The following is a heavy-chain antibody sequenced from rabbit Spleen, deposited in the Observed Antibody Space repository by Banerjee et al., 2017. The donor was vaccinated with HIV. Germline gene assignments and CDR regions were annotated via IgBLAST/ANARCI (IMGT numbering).Heavy chain of an antibody. V-gene: IGHV1S40*01. D-gene: IGHD5-1*01. CDR3: ARGEYFTVGFSSYGIYLDL. CDR1: GFSFTVSYY. J-gene: IGHJ4*01. CDR2: IDTSSSTT. Sequence: QSLEESGGDLVKPGASLPLTCTASGFSFTVSYYMCWVRQAPGKGLEWIACIDTSSSTTWYATWAKGRFTISKTSSTTVTLQMTSLTAADTATYFCARGEYFTVGFSSYGIYLDLWGPGTLVTVS.